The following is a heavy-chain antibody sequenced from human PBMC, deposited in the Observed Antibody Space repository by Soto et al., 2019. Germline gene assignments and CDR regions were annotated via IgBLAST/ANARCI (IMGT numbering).Heavy chain of an antibody. Sequence: VQLVESGGGLVQPGGSLRLSCAASGFSFSTYWMSWVRQDPGKRLEWVANINQDGSQQWYVDSVKGRFTISRDNAKDSVYLQMNSLRDEDTAVYYCAKAPRGSGRDYYFDSWGQGTPITVSS. V-gene: IGHV3-7*05. D-gene: IGHD3-10*01. CDR2: INQDGSQQ. CDR3: AKAPRGSGRDYYFDS. J-gene: IGHJ4*02. CDR1: GFSFSTYW.